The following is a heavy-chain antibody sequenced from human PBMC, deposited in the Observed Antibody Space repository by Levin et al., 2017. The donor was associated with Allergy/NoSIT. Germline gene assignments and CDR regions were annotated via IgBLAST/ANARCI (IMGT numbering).Heavy chain of an antibody. Sequence: GESLKISCAASGFTFSSNWMSWVRQAPGKGLEWVANIKQDGSEKYYVDSVKGRLTISRDNAKNSLYLQMNSLRAEDTAVYYCARDGGGGSYYWGQGTLVTVSS. CDR2: IKQDGSEK. D-gene: IGHD2-21*01. V-gene: IGHV3-7*01. J-gene: IGHJ4*02. CDR1: GFTFSSNW. CDR3: ARDGGGGSYY.